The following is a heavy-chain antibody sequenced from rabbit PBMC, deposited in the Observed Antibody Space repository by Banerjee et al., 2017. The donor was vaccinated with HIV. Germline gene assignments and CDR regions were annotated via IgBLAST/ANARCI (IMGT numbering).Heavy chain of an antibody. Sequence: EQLEESGGGLVKPEGSLTLTCKASGVSLNDKDVMCWVRQAPGKGLEWIACIDTNDGDTDYANWPKGRFTISKTSSTTVTLQMTTLTAADTATYFCARGSATMTMVIIGFYLSLWGQGTLVTVS. V-gene: IGHV1S45*01. CDR1: GVSLNDKDV. CDR3: ARGSATMTMVIIGFYLSL. CDR2: IDTNDGDT. J-gene: IGHJ4*01. D-gene: IGHD2-1*01.